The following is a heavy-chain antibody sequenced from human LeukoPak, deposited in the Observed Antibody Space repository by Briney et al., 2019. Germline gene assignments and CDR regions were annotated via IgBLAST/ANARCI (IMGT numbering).Heavy chain of an antibody. CDR2: ISAYNGNT. V-gene: IGHV1-18*01. CDR1: GYTFTSYG. J-gene: IGHJ4*02. CDR3: ARARLGVRGVIYYLDY. D-gene: IGHD3-10*01. Sequence: ASVKVSCKASGYTFTSYGISWVRQAPGQGLEWMGWISAYNGNTNYAQKLQGRVTMTTDTSTSTAYMELRSLRSDDTAVYYCARARLGVRGVIYYLDYWGQGTLVTVSS.